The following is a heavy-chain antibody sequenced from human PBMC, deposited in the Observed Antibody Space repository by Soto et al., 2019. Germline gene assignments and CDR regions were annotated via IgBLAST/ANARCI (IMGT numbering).Heavy chain of an antibody. Sequence: EVQLVESGGGLVKPGGSLRLSCAASGFTFSSYSMNWVRQAPGKGLEWVSSISSSSSYIYYADSVKGRFTISRDNAKNAMYLQMNSLRAEDTAVYYCARGRGVGTGGEYWGQGTLVTVSS. CDR1: GFTFSSYS. J-gene: IGHJ4*02. CDR2: ISSSSSYI. V-gene: IGHV3-21*01. D-gene: IGHD7-27*01. CDR3: ARGRGVGTGGEY.